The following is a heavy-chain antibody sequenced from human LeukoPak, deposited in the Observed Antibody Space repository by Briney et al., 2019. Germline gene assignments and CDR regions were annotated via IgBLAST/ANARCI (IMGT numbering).Heavy chain of an antibody. J-gene: IGHJ5*02. Sequence: HAGGSLRLSCAASGVTFSSYGMHWVRQAPGKGLEWVAVIWYDGSNKYYADSVKGRFTISRDNAKSTLFLQMNSLRAEDTARYYCARARGHGSGSSNWFDTWGQGTLVTVSS. V-gene: IGHV3-33*01. CDR3: ARARGHGSGSSNWFDT. CDR1: GVTFSSYG. CDR2: IWYDGSNK. D-gene: IGHD3-10*01.